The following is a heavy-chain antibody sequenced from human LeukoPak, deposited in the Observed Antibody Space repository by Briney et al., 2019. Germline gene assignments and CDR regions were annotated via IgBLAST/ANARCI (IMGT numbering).Heavy chain of an antibody. CDR2: ITSSAGST. D-gene: IGHD3-16*01. Sequence: PGGSLRLSCAASGFSVSDYYMSWIRQSRGKRLEWISYITSSAGSTKYADSVKGRFTISKDKAKNSVALQMNSLKSEDTAVYYCARERRGNYFAFESWGQGTLVTVSS. V-gene: IGHV3-11*05. J-gene: IGHJ4*02. CDR1: GFSVSDYY. CDR3: ARERRGNYFAFES.